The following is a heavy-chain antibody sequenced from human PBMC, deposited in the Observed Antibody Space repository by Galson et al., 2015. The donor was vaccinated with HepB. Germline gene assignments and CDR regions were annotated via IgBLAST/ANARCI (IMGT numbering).Heavy chain of an antibody. V-gene: IGHV3-74*01. CDR3: TRLLIAGHDSSPAFGY. CDR1: GFTFSEYW. J-gene: IGHJ4*02. Sequence: SLRLSCAVSGFTFSEYWMHWVRQDPGKGLVWVARIKGDGTVTNYADSVKGRFTVSRDNAKNTVYLHMSSLRVEDTALYYCTRLLIAGHDSSPAFGYWGQGTLVTVSS. CDR2: IKGDGTVT. D-gene: IGHD6-13*01.